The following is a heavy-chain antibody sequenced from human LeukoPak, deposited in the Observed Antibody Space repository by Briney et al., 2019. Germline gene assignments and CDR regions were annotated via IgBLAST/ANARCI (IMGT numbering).Heavy chain of an antibody. CDR1: GFTFSSYA. V-gene: IGHV3-9*01. D-gene: IGHD1-26*01. J-gene: IGHJ5*02. CDR2: ITWHSEGI. Sequence: PGGSLRLSCAASGFTFSSYAVSWVRHVPGKGLEWVLGITWHSEGIAYADSVKGRFTISRDNAKNSLYLQMNSLRAEDTAVYYCAKDSSGSYSGLRWFDPWGQGTLVTVSS. CDR3: AKDSSGSYSGLRWFDP.